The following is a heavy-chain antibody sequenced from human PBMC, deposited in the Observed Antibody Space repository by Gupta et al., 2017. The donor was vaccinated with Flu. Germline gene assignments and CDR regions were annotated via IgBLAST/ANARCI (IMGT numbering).Heavy chain of an antibody. CDR3: ARDRSGAFSNYGMDF. D-gene: IGHD1-26*01. J-gene: IGHJ6*02. CDR2: ISSGHRTI. CDR1: GFHFHDYY. V-gene: IGHV3-11*01. Sequence: QVHLVESGGGLVKPGGSLILSCAASGFHFHDYYMSWIRQAPGKGVEWVSYISSGHRTINYRHSVKGRFTISRDDAKKTLFLEMNSLSGEDTAIYYCARDRSGAFSNYGMDFWGQGTTVIVSS.